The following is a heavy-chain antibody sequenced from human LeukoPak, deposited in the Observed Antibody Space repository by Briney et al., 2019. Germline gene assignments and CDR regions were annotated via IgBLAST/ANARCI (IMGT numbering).Heavy chain of an antibody. CDR1: GFTFSNAW. CDR3: TQEPFPEAFVI. Sequence: SGGSLRLSCAVSGFTFSNAWMSWVRQAPGKGLEWVGRIKRKSDGGTTDYAAPVKGRFTISRDDSKNMLYLQMNSLKTGDTAIYYCTQEPFPEAFVIWGQGTMVTVSS. J-gene: IGHJ3*02. V-gene: IGHV3-15*01. CDR2: IKRKSDGGTT.